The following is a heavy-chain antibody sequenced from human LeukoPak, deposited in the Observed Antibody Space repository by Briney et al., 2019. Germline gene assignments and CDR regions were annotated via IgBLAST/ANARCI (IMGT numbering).Heavy chain of an antibody. V-gene: IGHV4-34*01. CDR3: ARVSSSWYQDRYFDL. D-gene: IGHD6-13*01. CDR2: INHSGST. J-gene: IGHJ2*01. CDR1: GGSFSGYY. Sequence: SETLSLTCAVSGGSFSGYYWNWIRQSPGKGLEWIGEINHSGSTHYNPSLKSRVTISVDTSQKQFSLRLTSVTAADTAVYYCARVSSSWYQDRYFDLWGRGTLVTVSS.